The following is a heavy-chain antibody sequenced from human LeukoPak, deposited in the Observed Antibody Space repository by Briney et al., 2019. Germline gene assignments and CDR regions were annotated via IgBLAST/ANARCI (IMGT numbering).Heavy chain of an antibody. CDR2: IYSGGST. V-gene: IGHV3-53*01. J-gene: IGHJ1*01. CDR3: ARGHCSGGSCYLHFQH. D-gene: IGHD2-15*01. CDR1: GFTFKNYN. Sequence: GGSLRLTCAASGFTFKNYNMNWVRQAPGKGLEWVSVIYSGGSTYYADSVKGRFTISRDNSKNTLYLQMDSLRAEDTAVYYCARGHCSGGSCYLHFQHWGQGTLVTVSS.